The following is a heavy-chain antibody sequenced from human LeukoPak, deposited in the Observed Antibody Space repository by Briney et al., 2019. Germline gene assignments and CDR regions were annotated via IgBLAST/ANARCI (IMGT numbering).Heavy chain of an antibody. J-gene: IGHJ4*02. Sequence: SETLSLTCAVYGGSFSGYYWSWIRQPPGKGLEWIGEINHSGSTNYNPSLKSRVTISVDTSKNQFSLKLSSVTAADTAVYYCARTPYYYVDYRGQGTLVTVSS. CDR1: GGSFSGYY. CDR3: ARTPYYYVDY. D-gene: IGHD3-10*01. CDR2: INHSGST. V-gene: IGHV4-34*01.